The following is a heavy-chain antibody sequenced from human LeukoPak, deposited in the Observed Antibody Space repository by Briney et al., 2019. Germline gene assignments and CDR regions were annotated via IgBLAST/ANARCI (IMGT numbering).Heavy chain of an antibody. V-gene: IGHV1-2*02. CDR2: INPNSGGT. J-gene: IGHJ4*02. CDR3: ARAGYCSSTSCYTLADY. D-gene: IGHD2-2*02. Sequence: VASVKVSCKASEYTFTGYYMHWVRQAPGQGLEWMGWINPNSGGTNYAQKFQGRVTMTRDTSISTAYMELSRLRSDDTAVYYCARAGYCSSTSCYTLADYWGQGTLVTVSS. CDR1: EYTFTGYY.